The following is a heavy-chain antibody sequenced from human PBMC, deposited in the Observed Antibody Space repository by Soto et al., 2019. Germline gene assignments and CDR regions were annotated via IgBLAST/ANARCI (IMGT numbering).Heavy chain of an antibody. Sequence: SETLSLTCTVTGDSITSGGYYWSWIRQHPGKGLEWLGYIYGSGGSGSTLYNPSLKSRITLSVDTSKTQFSLNLSSLTVADTAVYFWAGKHTAYFSGYSYWRQGTLVIVSS. CDR3: AGKHTAYFSGYSY. CDR1: GDSITSGGYY. D-gene: IGHD5-12*01. CDR2: IYGSGGSGST. J-gene: IGHJ4*02. V-gene: IGHV4-31*03.